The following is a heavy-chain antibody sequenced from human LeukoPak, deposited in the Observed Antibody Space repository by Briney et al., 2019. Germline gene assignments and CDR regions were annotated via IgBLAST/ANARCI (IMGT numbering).Heavy chain of an antibody. CDR2: MNPNSGNT. Sequence: ASVKVSCKASGYSFTSYDINWVRQSTGQGLEWMGWMNPNSGNTGYAQKFQGRVTMTRNTSISTAYRELRSLRSEETAVYYCARGWSGYWKMGYWGQGTLVTVSS. CDR3: ARGWSGYWKMGY. V-gene: IGHV1-8*01. D-gene: IGHD3-3*01. J-gene: IGHJ4*02. CDR1: GYSFTSYD.